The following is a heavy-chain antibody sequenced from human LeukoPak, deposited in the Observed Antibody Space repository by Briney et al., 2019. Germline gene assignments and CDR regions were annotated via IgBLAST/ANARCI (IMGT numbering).Heavy chain of an antibody. J-gene: IGHJ1*01. V-gene: IGHV1-69*06. CDR1: GGTFSSYA. CDR3: ARGSSAEYFQH. CDR2: IIPIFGTA. Sequence: ASVKVSCKASGGTFSSYAISWVRQAPGQGLEWVGGIIPIFGTANYAQKFQGRVTITADKSTSTAYMELSSLRSEDTAVYYCARGSSAEYFQHWGQGTLVTVSS.